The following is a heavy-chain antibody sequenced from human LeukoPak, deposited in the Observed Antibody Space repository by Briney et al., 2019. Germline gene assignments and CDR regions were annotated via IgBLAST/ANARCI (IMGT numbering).Heavy chain of an antibody. CDR1: GFTFSSYW. V-gene: IGHV3-74*01. Sequence: GGSLRLSCAASGFTFSSYWMHWVRQAPGKGLVWVSRINSDGSSTSYADSVKGRFTISRDNAKNTLYLQMNSLRAEDTAVYNCAGDMGYYGSGSYYNAFDIWGQGTKVTVSS. J-gene: IGHJ3*02. D-gene: IGHD3-10*01. CDR3: AGDMGYYGSGSYYNAFDI. CDR2: INSDGSST.